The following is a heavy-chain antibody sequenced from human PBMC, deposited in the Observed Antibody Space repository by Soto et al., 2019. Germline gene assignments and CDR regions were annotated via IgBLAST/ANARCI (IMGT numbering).Heavy chain of an antibody. CDR2: LYATGTT. V-gene: IGHV4-4*07. CDR1: GASIIGFY. J-gene: IGHJ5*02. D-gene: IGHD1-1*01. Sequence: QVQLQESGPVLVTPSETLSLTCTVSGASIIGFYGSWIRKSAGKGREWLGRLYATGTTDYNPSLKSRVMMSVEKSKKQFSLKFRSVTAADTAVYYCVRDGTKKLRDWFDPWGQGSSVTV. CDR3: VRDGTKKLRDWFDP.